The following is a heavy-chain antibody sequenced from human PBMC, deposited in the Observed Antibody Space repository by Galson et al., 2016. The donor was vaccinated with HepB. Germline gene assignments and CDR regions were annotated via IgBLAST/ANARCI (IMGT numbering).Heavy chain of an antibody. J-gene: IGHJ4*02. V-gene: IGHV4-4*02. D-gene: IGHD3-10*01. Sequence: ETLSLTCAVSGASISSSNWWTWVRQPPGKGLEWIGEIYHTGNTNYNPPLKSRVTMSLDKSKNQFSLKLSSVTAADTAMYYCARDGGLTIVRGVPDYWGQGTLVTVSS. CDR2: IYHTGNT. CDR3: ARDGGLTIVRGVPDY. CDR1: GASISSSNW.